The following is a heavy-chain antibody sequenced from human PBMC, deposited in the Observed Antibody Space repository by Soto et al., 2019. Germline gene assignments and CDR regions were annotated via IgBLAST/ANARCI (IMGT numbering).Heavy chain of an antibody. CDR2: ISYDGNKK. D-gene: IGHD4-17*01. CDR3: ARSQQTTVTSPLADR. J-gene: IGHJ5*02. Sequence: PGGSLRLSCAASGVTFGNYGIDWVRQAPGKGLEWVTVISYDGNKKYYADSVEGRFTISRDNSKNTLYLPMNSLRTEDTGVYYCARSQQTTVTSPLADRWGQGTRDTASS. CDR1: GVTFGNYG. V-gene: IGHV3-30*19.